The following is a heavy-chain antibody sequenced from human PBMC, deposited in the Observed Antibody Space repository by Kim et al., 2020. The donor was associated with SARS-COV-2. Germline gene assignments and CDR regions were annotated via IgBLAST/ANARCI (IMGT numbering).Heavy chain of an antibody. CDR2: N. CDR3: ARGRDSAFDV. V-gene: IGHV6-1*01. Sequence: NEYAPTVKSRITINADTSKNQFSLQLNSVTPDETAVYYCARGRDSAFDVWGQGTVVTGSS. J-gene: IGHJ3*01.